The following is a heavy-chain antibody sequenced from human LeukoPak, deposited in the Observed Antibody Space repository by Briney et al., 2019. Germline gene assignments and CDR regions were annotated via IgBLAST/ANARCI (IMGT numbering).Heavy chain of an antibody. CDR1: GYTFTGYY. J-gene: IGHJ5*02. V-gene: IGHV1-2*02. CDR2: INPNSGGT. CDR3: ATSSGWYNWFDP. D-gene: IGHD6-19*01. Sequence: ASVKISCKASGYTFTGYYMHWVRQAPGQGLEWMGWINPNSGGTNYAQKFQGRVTMTRDTSISTAYMELSRLRSDDTAVYYCATSSGWYNWFDPWGQGTLVTVSS.